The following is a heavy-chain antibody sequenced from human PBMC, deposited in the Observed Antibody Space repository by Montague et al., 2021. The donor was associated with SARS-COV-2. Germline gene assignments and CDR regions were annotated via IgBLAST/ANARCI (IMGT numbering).Heavy chain of an antibody. D-gene: IGHD2-2*01. Sequence: SETLSLTCAVYGGSLSGYYWSWIRQPPGEGLEWIAEISHSGSTSYNPSLKSRVIISIDTSKNQFSLKLSSATAADTAVYYCARVTYLLRLVPRYYGTDVWGQGTTVTVSS. CDR1: GGSLSGYY. J-gene: IGHJ6*02. V-gene: IGHV4-34*01. CDR3: ARVTYLLRLVPRYYGTDV. CDR2: ISHSGST.